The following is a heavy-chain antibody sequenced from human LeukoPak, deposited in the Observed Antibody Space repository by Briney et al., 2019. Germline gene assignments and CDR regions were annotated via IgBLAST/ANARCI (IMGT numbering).Heavy chain of an antibody. Sequence: GGSLRLPCAASGFTFGSYAMYWVRQAPGKGLEWVSAISGSGGSTYYADSVKGRFTISRDNSKNTLYLQMNSLGAEDTAVYYCAKSEVFDCSSTSCYFDYWGQGTLVTVSS. CDR3: AKSEVFDCSSTSCYFDY. CDR1: GFTFGSYA. J-gene: IGHJ4*02. CDR2: ISGSGGST. D-gene: IGHD2-2*01. V-gene: IGHV3-23*01.